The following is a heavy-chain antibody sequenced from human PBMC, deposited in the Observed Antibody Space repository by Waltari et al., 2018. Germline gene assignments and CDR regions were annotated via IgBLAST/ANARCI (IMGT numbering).Heavy chain of an antibody. Sequence: VQLVQSGAAVKKPGSSVKVSCKASGGTFSSYTISWVRQAPGQGLEWMGRIIPILGIANYAQKFQGRVTITADKSTSTAYMELSSLRSEDTAVYYCARSLVLLGWFDPWGQGTLVTVSS. D-gene: IGHD3-10*01. J-gene: IGHJ5*02. V-gene: IGHV1-69*02. CDR2: IIPILGIA. CDR3: ARSLVLLGWFDP. CDR1: GGTFSSYT.